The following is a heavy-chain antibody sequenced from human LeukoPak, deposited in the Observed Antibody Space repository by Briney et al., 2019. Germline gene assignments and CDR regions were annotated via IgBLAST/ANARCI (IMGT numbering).Heavy chain of an antibody. CDR3: ARGIDSGSYSPDGFDI. V-gene: IGHV4-61*01. CDR2: IYYSVSI. Sequence: PSETLSLTCSVSGGSVSSGSYFWTWIRQPPGKGLEWIGYIYYSVSINHNPSLNIRVTISVDTPKNQFSLKLSSVTAADTAVYYCARGIDSGSYSPDGFDIWGQGSMVTVSS. J-gene: IGHJ3*02. D-gene: IGHD3-10*01. CDR1: GGSVSSGSYF.